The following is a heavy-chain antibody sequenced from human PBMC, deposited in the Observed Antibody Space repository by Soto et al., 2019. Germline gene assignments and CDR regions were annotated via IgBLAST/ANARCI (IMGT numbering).Heavy chain of an antibody. CDR3: ARGGWSHDS. D-gene: IGHD2-15*01. J-gene: IGHJ4*02. V-gene: IGHV4-59*01. CDR2: IYYTGDT. CDR1: GDSMDNNY. Sequence: VQLQESGPGLVKPSETLSLTCTVSGDSMDNNYWSWVRQSPGQGLEWMGYIYYTGDTNYNPSLRSRLKILVDTSKTQFSLNLRSVTTADTAVYYCARGGWSHDSWGQGALVTVSS.